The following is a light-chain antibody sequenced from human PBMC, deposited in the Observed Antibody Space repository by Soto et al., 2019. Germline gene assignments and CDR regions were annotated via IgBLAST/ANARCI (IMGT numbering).Light chain of an antibody. J-gene: IGKJ1*01. CDR3: IQDFISPLT. CDR2: ATS. V-gene: IGKV1-6*01. Sequence: AIQITQSPSSLSASLGDRVTITCRASQGIRGDLGWYQQKPGKAPKLLISATSTLHSGVPSRFSGRGSGTNFTLTISSLQPEDFATYYCIQDFISPLTVGQGTKVDIK. CDR1: QGIRGD.